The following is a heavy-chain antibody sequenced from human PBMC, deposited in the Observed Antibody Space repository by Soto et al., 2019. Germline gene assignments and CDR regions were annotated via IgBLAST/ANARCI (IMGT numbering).Heavy chain of an antibody. D-gene: IGHD6-19*01. V-gene: IGHV3-23*01. J-gene: IGHJ4*02. CDR1: GFTFSNYA. CDR3: AKEGTSGLYYFDY. Sequence: PGGSLRLSCSSSGFTFSNYAISLVLQSPGKGLEWVSIISGSGDTPYYADSVKGRFTISRDNSRNTLYLQMNSLRAGDSAKYYCAKEGTSGLYYFDYWGPGTLVTVSS. CDR2: ISGSGDTP.